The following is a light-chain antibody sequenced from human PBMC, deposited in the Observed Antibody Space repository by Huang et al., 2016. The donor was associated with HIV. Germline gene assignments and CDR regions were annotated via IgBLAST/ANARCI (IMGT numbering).Light chain of an antibody. Sequence: EIVMTQSPATLSVSPGEGATLSCRASPSVGIHLAWYQQKRGQAPRLLIYGVSTRATGIPARFSGSGSGAEFTLTVSSLQSEDFAVYYCQQYNKWPLTFGGGTKVEIK. V-gene: IGKV3D-15*01. J-gene: IGKJ4*01. CDR3: QQYNKWPLT. CDR2: GVS. CDR1: PSVGIH.